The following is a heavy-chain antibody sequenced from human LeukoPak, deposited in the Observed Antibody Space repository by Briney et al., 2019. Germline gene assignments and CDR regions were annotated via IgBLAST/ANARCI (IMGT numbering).Heavy chain of an antibody. CDR3: ARTNGGNSTGRDAFDI. D-gene: IGHD4-23*01. V-gene: IGHV4-34*01. J-gene: IGHJ3*02. CDR1: GGSFSGYY. CDR2: INHSGST. Sequence: SETLSLTCAVYGGSFSGYYWSWIRQPPGKGLEWIGEINHSGSTNYNPSLKSRVTISVDTSKNQFSLKLSSVTAAGTAVYYCARTNGGNSTGRDAFDIWGQGTMVTVSS.